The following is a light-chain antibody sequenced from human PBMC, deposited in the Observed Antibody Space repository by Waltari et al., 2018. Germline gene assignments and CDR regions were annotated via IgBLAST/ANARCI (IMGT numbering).Light chain of an antibody. Sequence: QSALTQPPSASGSPGQSVTIPCTGTSSDVGGYNSVSWYQQHPGKAPKLMIYEVSKRPSGVPDRFSGSKSGNTASLTVSGLQAEDEADYYCSSYAGSNPPVVFGGGTKLTVL. V-gene: IGLV2-8*01. CDR1: SSDVGGYNS. CDR2: EVS. J-gene: IGLJ2*01. CDR3: SSYAGSNPPVV.